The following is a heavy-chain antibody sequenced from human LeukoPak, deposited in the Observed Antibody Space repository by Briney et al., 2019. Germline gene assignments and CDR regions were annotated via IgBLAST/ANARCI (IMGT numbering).Heavy chain of an antibody. V-gene: IGHV3-21*01. J-gene: IGHJ4*02. CDR2: ISGTSNYI. Sequence: PGGSLRLSCAASGFTFNIYSMNWVRQAPGKGLEWVSSISGTSNYIYYADSVKGRFTISRDNAKNSLYLHMNSLRAEDTAVYYCARDLNDYVWGSYLHYWGQGTLVTVSS. CDR3: ARDLNDYVWGSYLHY. D-gene: IGHD3-16*02. CDR1: GFTFNIYS.